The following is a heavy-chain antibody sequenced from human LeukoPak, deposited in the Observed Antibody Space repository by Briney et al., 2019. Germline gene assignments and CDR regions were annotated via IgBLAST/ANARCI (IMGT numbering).Heavy chain of an antibody. CDR3: AGKPSYYYDSSGYYGFDY. D-gene: IGHD3-22*01. J-gene: IGHJ4*02. CDR1: GGSISSYY. CDR2: IYYSGST. V-gene: IGHV4-59*01. Sequence: SETLSLTCTVSGGSISSYYWSWLRQPPRKGLAWIGYIYYSGSTNHNPPLKSRVTISVDTSKNQFSLKLSSVTAADTAVYYCAGKPSYYYDSSGYYGFDYWGQGTLVTVSS.